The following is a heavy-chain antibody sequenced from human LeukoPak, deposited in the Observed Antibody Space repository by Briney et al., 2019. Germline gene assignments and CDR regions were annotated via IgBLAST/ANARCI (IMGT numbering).Heavy chain of an antibody. Sequence: ASVKVSCKVSGYTLTELSMHWVRQAPGKGLEWMGGFSPEDGETIYAQKFQGRVTVTEGTSTDTAHMELSSLRSEDTAVYYCATGSSSLDYWGQGTLVTVSS. CDR1: GYTLTELS. CDR3: ATGSSSLDY. V-gene: IGHV1-24*01. J-gene: IGHJ4*02. D-gene: IGHD6-13*01. CDR2: FSPEDGET.